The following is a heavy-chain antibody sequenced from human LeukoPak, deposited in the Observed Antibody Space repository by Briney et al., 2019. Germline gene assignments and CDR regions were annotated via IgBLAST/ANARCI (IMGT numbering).Heavy chain of an antibody. Sequence: VASVKVSCKASGGTSSSYAISWVRQAPGQGLEWMGGIIPIFGTANYAQKFQGRVTITADESTSTAYMELSSLRSEDTAVYYCARGVDYYGMDVWGQGTTVTVSS. CDR3: ARGVDYYGMDV. CDR1: GGTSSSYA. CDR2: IIPIFGTA. V-gene: IGHV1-69*13. J-gene: IGHJ6*02.